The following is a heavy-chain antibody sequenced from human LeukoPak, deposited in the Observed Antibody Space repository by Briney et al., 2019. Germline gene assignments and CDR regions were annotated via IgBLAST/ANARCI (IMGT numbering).Heavy chain of an antibody. CDR3: ARGRRGSVAGTDY. Sequence: SETLSLTCAVSGGSISSGGYSWSWIRQPPGKGLEWIGYISSTGSTYYNLSLKSRLSISLDTSKNQFSLNLSSVTAADTAVFYCARGRRGSVAGTDYWGQGTLVTVSS. CDR2: ISSTGST. V-gene: IGHV4-30-4*07. J-gene: IGHJ4*02. CDR1: GGSISSGGYS. D-gene: IGHD6-19*01.